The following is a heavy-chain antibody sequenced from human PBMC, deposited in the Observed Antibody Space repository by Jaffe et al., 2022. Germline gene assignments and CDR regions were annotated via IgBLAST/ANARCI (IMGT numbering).Heavy chain of an antibody. J-gene: IGHJ4*02. D-gene: IGHD3-9*01. V-gene: IGHV1-69*01. CDR3: ARDRLGYDILTGYYLGGYYFDY. Sequence: QVQLVQSGAEVKKPGSSVKVSCKASGGTFSSYAISWVRQAPGQGLEWMGGIIPIFGTANYAQKFQGRVTITADESTSTAYMELSSLRSEDTAVYYCARDRLGYDILTGYYLGGYYFDYWGQGTLVTVSS. CDR1: GGTFSSYA. CDR2: IIPIFGTA.